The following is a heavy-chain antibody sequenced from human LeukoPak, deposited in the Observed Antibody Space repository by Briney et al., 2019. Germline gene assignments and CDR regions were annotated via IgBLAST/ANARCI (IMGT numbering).Heavy chain of an antibody. CDR3: ASRDIAAAGTGEYFQH. V-gene: IGHV4-39*01. CDR1: GGSISSSSYY. Sequence: SETLSLTCTVSGGSISSSSYYWGWIRQPPGKGLEWIGSIYYSGSTYYNPSLRSRVTISVDTSKNQFSLKLSSVTAADTAVYYCASRDIAAAGTGEYFQHWGQGTLVTVSS. J-gene: IGHJ1*01. CDR2: IYYSGST. D-gene: IGHD6-13*01.